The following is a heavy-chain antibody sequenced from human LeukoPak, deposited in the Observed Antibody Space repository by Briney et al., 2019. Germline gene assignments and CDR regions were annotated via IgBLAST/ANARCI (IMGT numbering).Heavy chain of an antibody. V-gene: IGHV3-23*01. CDR1: GFTFSSYA. J-gene: IGHJ6*02. D-gene: IGHD3-10*01. Sequence: AGGSLRLSCAASGFTFSSYAMSWVRQAPGKGLEWVSAVSGSGGSTYYADSVKGRFTISRDNSKNTLYLQMNSLRAEDTAVYYCAKVRITMVRGVTDVWGQGTTVTVSS. CDR3: AKVRITMVRGVTDV. CDR2: VSGSGGST.